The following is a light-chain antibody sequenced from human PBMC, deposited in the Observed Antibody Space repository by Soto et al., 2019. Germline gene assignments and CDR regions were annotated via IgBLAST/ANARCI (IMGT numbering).Light chain of an antibody. CDR3: HQLNSYPYT. CDR2: ASS. V-gene: IGKV1-9*01. CDR1: QGIGSY. Sequence: QLTQSPSSLSASVGDRVTITCRASQGIGSYFAWYQQKPGKAPKLLIYASSTLRSGVPSRFSGSGSGTDFTLTISSLQPEDFATYYCHQLNSYPYTFGQGTKLEIK. J-gene: IGKJ2*01.